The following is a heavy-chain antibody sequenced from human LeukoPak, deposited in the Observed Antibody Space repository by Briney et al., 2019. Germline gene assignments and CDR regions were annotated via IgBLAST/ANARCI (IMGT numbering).Heavy chain of an antibody. Sequence: GGCVRLSCAASGFTFSSYAMSWARQAPGKGLEWVSAISGSGGSTYYADSVKGRFTISRDNSKNTLYLQMNSLRAEDTAVYYCAKSIAARPYYYYGMDVWGQEAPVAASS. D-gene: IGHD6-6*01. CDR2: ISGSGGST. V-gene: IGHV3-23*01. J-gene: IGHJ6*02. CDR3: AKSIAARPYYYYGMDV. CDR1: GFTFSSYA.